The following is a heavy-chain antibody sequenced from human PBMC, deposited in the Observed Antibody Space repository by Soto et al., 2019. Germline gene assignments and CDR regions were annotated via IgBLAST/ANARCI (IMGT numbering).Heavy chain of an antibody. D-gene: IGHD3-22*01. CDR3: VKDTYYDSSGYYYLQFDH. V-gene: IGHV3-23*01. CDR1: GFTFSNYA. J-gene: IGHJ4*02. Sequence: GGSLRLSCAASGFTFSNYAMSWVRQAPGKGLEWVSTIGGSGDSSYYADSVKGRFTVSRDNSKNTLYLQMNSLRAEDTAVYYCVKDTYYDSSGYYYLQFDHWGRGTLVTVSS. CDR2: IGGSGDSS.